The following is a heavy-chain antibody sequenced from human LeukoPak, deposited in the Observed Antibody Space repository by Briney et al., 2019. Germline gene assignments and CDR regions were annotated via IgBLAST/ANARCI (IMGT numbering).Heavy chain of an antibody. CDR1: GGTFSSYA. CDR2: IIPIFGTA. V-gene: IGHV1-69*06. J-gene: IGHJ4*02. CDR3: AKGEMATKFDY. D-gene: IGHD5-24*01. Sequence: SVKVSCKASGGTFSSYAISWVRQAPGQGLEWMGGIIPIFGTANYAQKFQGRVTITADKSTSTAYMELSSLRSEDTAVYYCAKGEMATKFDYWGQGTLVTVSS.